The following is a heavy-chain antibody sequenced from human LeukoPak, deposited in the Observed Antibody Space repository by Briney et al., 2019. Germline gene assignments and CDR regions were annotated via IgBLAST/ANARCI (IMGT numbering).Heavy chain of an antibody. Sequence: PSETLSLTCTVSGGSISSGDYYWSWIRQPPGKGLEWIGYIYYSGSTYYNPSLKSRVTISVDTSKNQFSLKLSSVTAADTAVYYCARYCGGDCHPENLSDYWGQGTLVTVSS. V-gene: IGHV4-30-4*01. CDR1: GGSISSGDYY. J-gene: IGHJ4*02. D-gene: IGHD2-21*02. CDR3: ARYCGGDCHPENLSDY. CDR2: IYYSGST.